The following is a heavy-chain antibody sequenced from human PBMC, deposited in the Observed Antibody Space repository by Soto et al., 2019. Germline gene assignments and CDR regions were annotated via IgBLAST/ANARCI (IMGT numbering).Heavy chain of an antibody. Sequence: VQLLESGGDLVHPGGSLRLSCAASGFAFSSHPMNWVRQAPERGLEWVSGISDSGGLTYNADSVKGRFTISRDNSKNTLYLQMNSLRAEDTALYYCARRAFGSSRSFDIWGQGTMVTVSS. J-gene: IGHJ3*02. D-gene: IGHD6-6*01. CDR1: GFAFSSHP. CDR3: ARRAFGSSRSFDI. CDR2: ISDSGGLT. V-gene: IGHV3-23*01.